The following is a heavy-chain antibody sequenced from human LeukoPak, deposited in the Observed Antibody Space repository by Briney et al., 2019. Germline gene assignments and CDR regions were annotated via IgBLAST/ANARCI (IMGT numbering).Heavy chain of an antibody. CDR3: AKAQYYFDY. J-gene: IGHJ4*02. Sequence: GGSLRLSCAASGFTFDDYAMHWVRQAPGKGLEWVSGISGSGITTYYADSVKGRFTISRDNSKDTLYLQMNSLRADDTAVYYCAKAQYYFDYWGQGTLVTVSS. CDR1: GFTFDDYA. V-gene: IGHV3-23*01. CDR2: ISGSGITT.